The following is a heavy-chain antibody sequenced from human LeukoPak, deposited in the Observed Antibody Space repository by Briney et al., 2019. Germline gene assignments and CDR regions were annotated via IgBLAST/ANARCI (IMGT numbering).Heavy chain of an antibody. CDR3: ARAYGSGSYYNPLRY. CDR2: IIPIFGTA. J-gene: IGHJ4*02. CDR1: GYTFTGYY. D-gene: IGHD3-10*01. Sequence: GASVKVSCKASGYTFTGYYMHWVRQAPGQGLEWMGGIIPIFGTANYAQKFQGRVTITADESTSTAYMELSSLRSEDTAVYYCARAYGSGSYYNPLRYWGQGTLVTVSS. V-gene: IGHV1-69*13.